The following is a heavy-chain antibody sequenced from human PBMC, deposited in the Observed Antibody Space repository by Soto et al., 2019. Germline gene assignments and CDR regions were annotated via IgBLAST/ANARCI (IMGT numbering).Heavy chain of an antibody. CDR1: GGSISSYY. V-gene: IGHV4-34*01. D-gene: IGHD2-15*01. CDR3: ARVMVAATPLYAFDI. CDR2: INHSGST. J-gene: IGHJ3*02. Sequence: PSETLSLTCTVSGGSISSYYWSWIRQPPGKGLEWIGEINHSGSTNYNPSLKSRVTISVDTSKNQFSLKLSSVTAADTAVYYCARVMVAATPLYAFDIWGQGTMVTVSS.